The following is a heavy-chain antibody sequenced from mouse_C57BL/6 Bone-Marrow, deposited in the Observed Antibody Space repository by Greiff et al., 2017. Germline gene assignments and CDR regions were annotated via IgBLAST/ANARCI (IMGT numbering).Heavy chain of an antibody. Sequence: DVKLVESGGGLVKPGGSLKLSCAASGFTFSDYGMHWVRQAPEQGLEWVAYISSGSSTIYYADTVKGRFTISRHKAKNTLFLQMTSLRSEDTAMYYRASNYYGSSRGNWGQGATLTVSS. V-gene: IGHV5-17*01. CDR1: GFTFSDYG. CDR3: ASNYYGSSRGN. CDR2: ISSGSSTI. D-gene: IGHD1-1*01. J-gene: IGHJ2*01.